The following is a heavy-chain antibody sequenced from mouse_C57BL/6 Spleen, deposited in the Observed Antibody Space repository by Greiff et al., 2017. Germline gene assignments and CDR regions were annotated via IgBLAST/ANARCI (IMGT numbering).Heavy chain of an antibody. CDR2: IFPGSGST. V-gene: IGHV1-75*01. CDR1: GYTFTDYY. D-gene: IGHD1-1*01. Sequence: VQLQQSGPELVKPGASVKISCKASGYTFTDYYINWVKQRPGQGLEWIGWIFPGSGSTYYYEKFKGKATLTVDKSSSTAYMLLSSLTSEDSAVYFCARSPHYYGSSSSFAYWGQGTLVTVSA. J-gene: IGHJ3*01. CDR3: ARSPHYYGSSSSFAY.